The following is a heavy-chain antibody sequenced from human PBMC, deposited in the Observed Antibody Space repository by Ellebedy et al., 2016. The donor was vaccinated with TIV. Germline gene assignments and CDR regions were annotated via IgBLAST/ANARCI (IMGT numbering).Heavy chain of an antibody. D-gene: IGHD4-23*01. Sequence: GESLKISCAASGFTFSDYYLSWIRQAPGKGLEWISYISNSGTDMYYADSVKGRFTISRDNAENSLYLQMNSLRAEDTAVYYCARLNGGVEYWGQGTLVTVSS. CDR2: ISNSGTDM. CDR1: GFTFSDYY. CDR3: ARLNGGVEY. V-gene: IGHV3-11*01. J-gene: IGHJ4*02.